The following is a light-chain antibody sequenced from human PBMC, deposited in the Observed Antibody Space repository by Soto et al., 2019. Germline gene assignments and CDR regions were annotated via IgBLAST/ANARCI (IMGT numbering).Light chain of an antibody. CDR3: QQYNDYPWT. CDR1: QDISNY. V-gene: IGKV1D-13*01. CDR2: KAS. J-gene: IGKJ1*01. Sequence: QLNLSVSSLSAYVGDRVTITCQASQDISNYLNWYQQKPGKVPKLLIYKASGLNSGVPSRFSGSGSGTEFTLTISSLQPDDFATYYCQQYNDYPWTFGQRSK.